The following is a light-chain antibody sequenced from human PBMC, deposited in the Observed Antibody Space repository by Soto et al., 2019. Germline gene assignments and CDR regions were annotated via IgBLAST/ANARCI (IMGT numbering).Light chain of an antibody. CDR1: SSDIGGYNY. V-gene: IGLV2-14*01. J-gene: IGLJ2*01. CDR3: SSYTTSSTVA. Sequence: QSALTQSASVSGSPGQSITISCTGTSSDIGGYNYVSWYQQHPDKAPKLMIFEVSNRPSGVSNRFSGSKSGNTASLTISGLLPEDEAEYYCSSYTTSSTVAFGGGTKLTAL. CDR2: EVS.